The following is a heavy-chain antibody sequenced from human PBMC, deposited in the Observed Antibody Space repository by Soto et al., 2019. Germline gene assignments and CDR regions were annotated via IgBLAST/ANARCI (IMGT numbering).Heavy chain of an antibody. CDR1: GYAFTTYG. CDR3: ARGRYGDY. V-gene: IGHV1-18*01. J-gene: IGHJ4*02. D-gene: IGHD1-1*01. CDR2: ISAHNRNT. Sequence: QVHLVQSGAEVKKPGASVKVSCQGSGYAFTTYGITWVRQPPGQGLEGLGWISAHNRNTNYAKKLQGRVTVTKDTSTSTAYRELRSLRYDDTAVYYCARGRYGDYWGQGALVTVSS.